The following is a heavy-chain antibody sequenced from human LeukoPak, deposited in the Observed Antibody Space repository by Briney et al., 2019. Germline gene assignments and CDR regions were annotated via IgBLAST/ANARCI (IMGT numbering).Heavy chain of an antibody. D-gene: IGHD1-26*01. CDR3: AKDPYSGSYFDY. Sequence: PGGSLRLSCAASGFTFSNAWMSWVRQAPGKGLGWVSAISGSGGSTYYADSVKGRFTISRDNSKNTLYLQMNSLRAEDTAVYYCAKDPYSGSYFDYWGQGTLVTVSS. CDR1: GFTFSNAW. CDR2: ISGSGGST. V-gene: IGHV3-23*01. J-gene: IGHJ4*02.